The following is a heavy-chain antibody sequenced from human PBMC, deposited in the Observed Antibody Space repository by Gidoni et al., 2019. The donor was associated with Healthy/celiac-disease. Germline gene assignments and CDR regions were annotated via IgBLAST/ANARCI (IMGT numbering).Heavy chain of an antibody. Sequence: GKGLEWVAVISYDGSNKYYADSVKGRFTISRDNSKNTLYLQMNSLRADDTAVYYCARDLSSSAMANWGQGTLVTVSS. CDR2: ISYDGSNK. CDR3: ARDLSSSAMAN. D-gene: IGHD6-6*01. J-gene: IGHJ4*02. V-gene: IGHV3-30-3*01.